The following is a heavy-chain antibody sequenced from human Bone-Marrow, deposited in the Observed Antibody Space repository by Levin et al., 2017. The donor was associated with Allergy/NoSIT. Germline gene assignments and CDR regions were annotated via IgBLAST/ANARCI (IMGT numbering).Heavy chain of an antibody. V-gene: IGHV4-59*01. J-gene: IGHJ4*02. CDR2: IYYSGST. CDR1: GGAITNYY. D-gene: IGHD6-19*01. CDR3: ARPISAWYGGFDY. Sequence: PSETLSLTCTVSGGAITNYYWSWIRQPPGKGLEWIGYIYYSGSTNYNPSFKSRVSISVDTSKSQFSLNLSSVIAADTAVYYCARPISAWYGGFDYWGQGILVTVSS.